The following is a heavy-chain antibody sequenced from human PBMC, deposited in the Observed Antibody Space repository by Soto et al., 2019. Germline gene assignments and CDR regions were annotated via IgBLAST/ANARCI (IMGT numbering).Heavy chain of an antibody. CDR3: ATVRYLDFRVAARYFDL. CDR1: GGTFSSYA. CDR2: IIPIFGTA. J-gene: IGHJ2*01. D-gene: IGHD3-3*01. Sequence: ASVKVSCKASGGTFSSYAISWVRQAPGQGLEWMGGIIPIFGTANYAQKFQGRVTITADESTSTAYMELSSLRSEDTAVYYCATVRYLDFRVAARYFDLWGRGTLVTVSS. V-gene: IGHV1-69*13.